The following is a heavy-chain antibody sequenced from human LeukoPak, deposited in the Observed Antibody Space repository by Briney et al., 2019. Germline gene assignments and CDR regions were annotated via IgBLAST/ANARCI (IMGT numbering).Heavy chain of an antibody. CDR3: ARGRYSYGWHDC. V-gene: IGHV4-31*03. J-gene: IGHJ4*02. CDR2: ISDRGST. Sequence: PSETLSLTCTVSGGSIGTSDYYWNWIRQHPGKGLEWIGFISDRGSTLYNPSLKSRVTISSDTSKTQFSLKLSSVTAADMAVYYCARGRYSYGWHDCWDQGTLVAVSS. CDR1: GGSIGTSDYY. D-gene: IGHD3-16*02.